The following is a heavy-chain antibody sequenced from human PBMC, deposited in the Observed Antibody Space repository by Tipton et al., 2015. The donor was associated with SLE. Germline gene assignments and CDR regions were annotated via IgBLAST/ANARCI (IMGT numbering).Heavy chain of an antibody. CDR2: INHSGST. Sequence: AGLVKPSETLSLTCAVYGGSFSGYYWSWIRQPPGKGLEWIEEINHSGSTTYNPSLKSRITISVDTSKNQFSLKLSSVTAADTAVYYCARVPFYYYYYMDVWGKGTTVTVSS. CDR3: ARVPFYYYYYMDV. CDR1: GGSFSGYY. V-gene: IGHV4-34*01. J-gene: IGHJ6*03.